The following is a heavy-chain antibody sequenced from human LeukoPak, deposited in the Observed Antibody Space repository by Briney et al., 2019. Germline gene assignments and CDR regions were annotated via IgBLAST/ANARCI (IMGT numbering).Heavy chain of an antibody. CDR2: IRSKANSYAT. J-gene: IGHJ4*02. Sequence: GGSLRLSCAASGFTFSGSAMHWVRQASGKGLDWVGRIRSKANSYATAYAASVKGRFTISRDDSKNTAYLQMNSLKTEDTAVYYCTLQDSGSYTFGYWGQGTLVTVSS. CDR1: GFTFSGSA. V-gene: IGHV3-73*01. D-gene: IGHD1-26*01. CDR3: TLQDSGSYTFGY.